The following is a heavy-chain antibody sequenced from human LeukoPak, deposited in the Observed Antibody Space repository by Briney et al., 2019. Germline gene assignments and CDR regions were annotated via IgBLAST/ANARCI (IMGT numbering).Heavy chain of an antibody. CDR3: AMIVVVPAAIPYWYFDL. CDR2: IYRSGST. Sequence: SETLSLTCAVSGYSISSGYYWGWIRQPPGKGLEWIGSIYRSGSTYYNPSLKSRVTISVDTSKNQFSLKLSSVTAADTAVYYCAMIVVVPAAIPYWYFDLWGRGTLVTVSS. CDR1: GYSISSGYY. D-gene: IGHD2-2*01. J-gene: IGHJ2*01. V-gene: IGHV4-38-2*01.